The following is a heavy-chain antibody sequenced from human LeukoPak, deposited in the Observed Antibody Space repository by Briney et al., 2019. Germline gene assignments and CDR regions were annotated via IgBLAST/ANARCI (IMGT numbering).Heavy chain of an antibody. J-gene: IGHJ3*02. Sequence: SETLSLTCAVYGGSFSGYYWSWIRQPPGKGLEWIGEINHSGSTNYNPSLKSRVTISVDTSKNQFSLKLSSVTAADTAVYYCARIRSGYSRKDAFDIWGQGTMVTVSS. CDR1: GGSFSGYY. D-gene: IGHD5-18*01. CDR3: ARIRSGYSRKDAFDI. V-gene: IGHV4-34*01. CDR2: INHSGST.